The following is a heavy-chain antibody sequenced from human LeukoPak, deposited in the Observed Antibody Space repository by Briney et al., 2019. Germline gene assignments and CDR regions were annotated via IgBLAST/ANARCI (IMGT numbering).Heavy chain of an antibody. CDR3: ASQTYDYVSGGSNAFDI. Sequence: SETLSLTCTVSGGSISSSSWSWIRQSAGKGLEWIGRIYSSGNTNYNPSLKSRVTMSVDTSKNQVSLKLSSVTAADTAVYYCASQTYDYVSGGSNAFDIWGQGTMVTVSS. J-gene: IGHJ3*02. V-gene: IGHV4-4*07. D-gene: IGHD3-22*01. CDR1: GGSISSSS. CDR2: IYSSGNT.